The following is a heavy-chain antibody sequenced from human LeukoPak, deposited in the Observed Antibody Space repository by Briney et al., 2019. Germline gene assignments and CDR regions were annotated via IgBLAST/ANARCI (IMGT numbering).Heavy chain of an antibody. Sequence: PSETLSLTCTVSGGSIGSNCWTWIRQPPGKGLEYIGYIYYTGGTSYNPSLKSRVTISVDTSKNQFSLKLTSVTAADTAVYFCAKYGNSGWVIDNWGQGTLVTVSS. V-gene: IGHV4-59*08. D-gene: IGHD6-19*01. CDR1: GGSIGSNC. CDR3: AKYGNSGWVIDN. J-gene: IGHJ4*02. CDR2: IYYTGGT.